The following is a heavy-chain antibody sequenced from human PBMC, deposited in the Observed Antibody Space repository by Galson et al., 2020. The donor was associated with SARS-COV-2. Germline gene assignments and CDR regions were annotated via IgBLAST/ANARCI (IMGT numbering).Heavy chain of an antibody. D-gene: IGHD6-19*01. CDR1: GFTFSDHA. CDR2: IFFDGSEK. CDR3: ARDGHSSRGWAFDY. Sequence: GESLKISCAASGFTFSDHAMHWVRKAPGKGLEWVAQIFFDGSEKYYGDSVRGRFTISRDSSKNTVYLQMNNLRVDDTAVYYCARDGHSSRGWAFDYWGQGTLLTVSS. V-gene: IGHV3-33*01. J-gene: IGHJ4*02.